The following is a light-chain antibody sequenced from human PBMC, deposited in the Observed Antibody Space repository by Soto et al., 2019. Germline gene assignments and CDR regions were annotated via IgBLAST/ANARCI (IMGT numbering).Light chain of an antibody. Sequence: QSVLTQPPSASGTPGQRVTISCSGSNSNIESNTVNWYEHLPGTAPRLLIYGNNQRPSGVPDRFSGSKSGTSASLAISGLQSEDEAHYYCATWDDSLDVHVFGTGTKLTVL. V-gene: IGLV1-44*01. J-gene: IGLJ1*01. CDR3: ATWDDSLDVHV. CDR2: GNN. CDR1: NSNIESNT.